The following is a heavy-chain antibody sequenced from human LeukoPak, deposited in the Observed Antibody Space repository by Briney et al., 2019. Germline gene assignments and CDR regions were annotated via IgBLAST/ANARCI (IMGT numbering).Heavy chain of an antibody. CDR3: ARDNMYSGGWYEYFQH. Sequence: ASVKVSCKASGYTFTSYAMHWVRQAPGQRLEWMGWINAGNGNTKYSQKFQGRVTITRDTSASTAYMELSSLRSEDTAVYYCARDNMYSGGWYEYFQHWGQGTLVTVSS. D-gene: IGHD6-19*01. CDR1: GYTFTSYA. J-gene: IGHJ1*01. V-gene: IGHV1-3*01. CDR2: INAGNGNT.